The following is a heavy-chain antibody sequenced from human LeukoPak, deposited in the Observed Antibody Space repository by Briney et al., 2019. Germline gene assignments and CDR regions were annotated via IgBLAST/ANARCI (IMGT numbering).Heavy chain of an antibody. D-gene: IGHD3-9*01. CDR1: GGSISSYH. Sequence: KPSETLSLTCTVSGGSISSYHWSWIRQPAGNGLEWIGRIYTSGSTNYNPSLKSRVTMSVDTSKNQFSLKLSSVTAADTAVYYCARVGLTYFAWLFDYWGQGTLVTVSS. V-gene: IGHV4-4*07. J-gene: IGHJ4*02. CDR3: ARVGLTYFAWLFDY. CDR2: IYTSGST.